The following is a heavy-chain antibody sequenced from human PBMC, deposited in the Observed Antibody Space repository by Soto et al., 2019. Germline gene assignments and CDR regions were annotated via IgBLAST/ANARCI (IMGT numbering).Heavy chain of an antibody. CDR1: GFTFSSYA. J-gene: IGHJ4*02. D-gene: IGHD4-17*01. CDR2: ISSNGGST. CDR3: VNWDYGDYVAY. V-gene: IGHV3-64D*06. Sequence: GGSLRLSCSASGFTFSSYAMHWVRQAPGKGLEYVSAISSNGGSTYYADSVKGRFTISRDNSKNTLYLQMSSLRAEDTAVYYCVNWDYGDYVAYWGQGTLVTVSS.